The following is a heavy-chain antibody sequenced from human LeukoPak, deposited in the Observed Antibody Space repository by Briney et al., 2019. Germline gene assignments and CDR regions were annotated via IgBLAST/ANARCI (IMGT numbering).Heavy chain of an antibody. V-gene: IGHV4-30-2*01. Sequence: SETLSLTCTVSGGSISSGGYYWSWIRQPPGKGLEWIGYIYHSGSTYYNPSLKSRVTISVDRSKNQFSLKLSSVTAADTAVYYCARALGVVVPAAIGYYFDYWGQGTLVTVSS. J-gene: IGHJ4*02. CDR3: ARALGVVVPAAIGYYFDY. CDR1: GGSISSGGYY. D-gene: IGHD2-2*01. CDR2: IYHSGST.